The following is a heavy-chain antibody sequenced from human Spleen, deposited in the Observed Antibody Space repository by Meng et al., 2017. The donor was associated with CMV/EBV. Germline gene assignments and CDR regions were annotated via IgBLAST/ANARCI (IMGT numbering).Heavy chain of an antibody. CDR3: GKDGGSDIVVVPAAIRGYYYYGMDV. CDR2: IRYDGSNK. J-gene: IGHJ6*02. D-gene: IGHD2-2*02. V-gene: IGHV3-30*02. Sequence: GESLKFSCAASGFTFSSHGMHWVRQAPGKGLEWVAFIRYDGSNKYYADSVKGRFTISRDNPKYTLYLQMNSLRAEDTAVYYCGKDGGSDIVVVPAAIRGYYYYGMDVWGQGTTVTVSS. CDR1: GFTFSSHG.